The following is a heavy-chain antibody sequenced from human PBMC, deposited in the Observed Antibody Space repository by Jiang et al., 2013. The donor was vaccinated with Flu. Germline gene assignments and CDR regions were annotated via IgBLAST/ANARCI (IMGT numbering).Heavy chain of an antibody. V-gene: IGHV3-74*02. Sequence: VQLLESGGGLVQPGGSLRLSCPTSGFTFSSYWMHWVRQAPGKGLVWVSRINTDGSTTSYADSVKGRFTISRDNAKNTLYLQMNSLRADDTAVYYCARVPTGNYQFDYWGQGTLVTVSS. CDR3: ARVPTGNYQFDY. CDR2: INTDGSTT. CDR1: GFTFSSYW. J-gene: IGHJ4*02. D-gene: IGHD2-2*01.